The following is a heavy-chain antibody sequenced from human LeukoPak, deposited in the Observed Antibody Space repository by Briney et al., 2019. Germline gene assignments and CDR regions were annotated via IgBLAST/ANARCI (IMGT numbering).Heavy chain of an antibody. CDR3: ARLGGYCSGGSCYEGNWFDP. Sequence: GESLKISCKGSGYSFTSYWIGWVRQMPGKGLEWMGIIYPGDSDTRYSLSFQGQVTISADKSISTAYLQWSSLKASDTAMYYCARLGGYCSGGSCYEGNWFDPWGQGTLVTVSS. CDR2: IYPGDSDT. V-gene: IGHV5-51*01. CDR1: GYSFTSYW. D-gene: IGHD2-15*01. J-gene: IGHJ5*02.